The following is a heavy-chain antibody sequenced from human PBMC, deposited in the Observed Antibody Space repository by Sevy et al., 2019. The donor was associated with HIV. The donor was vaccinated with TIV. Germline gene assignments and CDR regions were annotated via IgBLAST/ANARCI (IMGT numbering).Heavy chain of an antibody. Sequence: SETLSLTCTVSRGSISSYYWSWIRQPPGKGLEWIGYIDYSGSTNYNPSLKSRVTMSVDTSKNQFSLKLSSVIAADTAMYYCARGGASHYRRHFDYWGQGTLVTVSS. V-gene: IGHV4-59*01. CDR1: RGSISSYY. CDR2: IDYSGST. D-gene: IGHD4-4*01. CDR3: ARGGASHYRRHFDY. J-gene: IGHJ4*02.